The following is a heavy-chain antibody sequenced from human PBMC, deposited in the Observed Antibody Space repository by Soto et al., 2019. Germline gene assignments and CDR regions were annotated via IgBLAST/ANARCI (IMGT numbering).Heavy chain of an antibody. J-gene: IGHJ3*02. CDR2: IIPIFGTA. V-gene: IGHV1-69*01. CDR1: GGTFSSYA. Sequence: QVQLVQSGAEVKKPGSSVKISCKASGGTFSSYAISWVRQAPGQGLEWMGGIIPIFGTANYAQKFQGRVTMTADESTSTAYMELSSLSSEDTAVYYCARDLSREWLQPLGIWGQGTMDTVSS. CDR3: ARDLSREWLQPLGI. D-gene: IGHD5-18*01.